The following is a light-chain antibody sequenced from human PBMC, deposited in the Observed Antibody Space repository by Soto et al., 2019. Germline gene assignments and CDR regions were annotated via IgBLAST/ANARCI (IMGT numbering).Light chain of an antibody. Sequence: DIQMTQSPSTLSGSVGDRVTITCRASQTISSWLAWYQQKPGKAPKLLIYDASSLESGVPSRFSGSGSGTDFTLTISCLQSEDFATYYCQQYYSYPPTFGPGTKVDIK. V-gene: IGKV1-5*01. CDR3: QQYYSYPPT. CDR2: DAS. J-gene: IGKJ3*01. CDR1: QTISSW.